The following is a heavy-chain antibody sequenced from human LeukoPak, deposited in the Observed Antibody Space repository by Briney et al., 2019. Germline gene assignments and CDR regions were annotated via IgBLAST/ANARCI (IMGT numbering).Heavy chain of an antibody. D-gene: IGHD4-17*01. CDR1: GFTFSIYA. J-gene: IGHJ4*02. CDR3: ANEIRPNDY. Sequence: GGSLRLSCADSGFTFSIYAMNWVRQAPGKGLEWVSGISGSGLSTYYADSVKGRFTISRDNSKNTLYLQMNSLRADDTAMYYCANEIRPNDYWGQGTLVTVSS. CDR2: ISGSGLST. V-gene: IGHV3-23*01.